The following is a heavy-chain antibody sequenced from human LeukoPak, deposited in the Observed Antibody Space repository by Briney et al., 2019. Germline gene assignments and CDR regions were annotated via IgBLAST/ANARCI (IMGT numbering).Heavy chain of an antibody. Sequence: PSETLSLTCTVSGGPISSHYWSWIRQPPGKGLEWIGYIYYSGSTNYNPSLKSRVTISVDTSKNQFSLKLSSVTAADTAVYYCARSPFYWFDPWGQGTLVTVSS. V-gene: IGHV4-59*11. CDR2: IYYSGST. CDR1: GGPISSHY. CDR3: ARSPFYWFDP. D-gene: IGHD3-3*02. J-gene: IGHJ5*02.